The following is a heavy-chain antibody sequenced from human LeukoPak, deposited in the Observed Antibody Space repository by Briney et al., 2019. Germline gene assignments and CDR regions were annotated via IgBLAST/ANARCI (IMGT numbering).Heavy chain of an antibody. CDR3: ARTDYYDSSGYSSPLFDY. V-gene: IGHV3-48*01. CDR2: ISSSSSTI. Sequence: GGSLRLSCAASGFTFSSYSMNWVRQAPGKGLEWVSYISSSSSTIYYADSVKGRFTISRDNSKNTLYLQMNSLRAEDTAVYYCARTDYYDSSGYSSPLFDYWGQGTLVTVSS. D-gene: IGHD3-22*01. CDR1: GFTFSSYS. J-gene: IGHJ4*02.